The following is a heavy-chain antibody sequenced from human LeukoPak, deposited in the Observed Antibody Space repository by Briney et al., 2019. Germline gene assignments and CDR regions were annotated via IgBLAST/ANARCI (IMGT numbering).Heavy chain of an antibody. V-gene: IGHV3-23*01. Sequence: GGTLSLSCAASGFTFSSYGMSWVRQAPGKGLEWVSAISGSGGSTYYADSAKGRFTISRDNAKNSLYLQMNSLRAEDTAVYYCAKVIRPYGSGSSGYYYMDVWGKGTTVTISS. CDR2: ISGSGGST. J-gene: IGHJ6*03. CDR1: GFTFSSYG. D-gene: IGHD3-10*01. CDR3: AKVIRPYGSGSSGYYYMDV.